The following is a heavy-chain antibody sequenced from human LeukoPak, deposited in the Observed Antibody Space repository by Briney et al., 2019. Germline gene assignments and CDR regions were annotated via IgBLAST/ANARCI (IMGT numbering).Heavy chain of an antibody. J-gene: IGHJ4*02. D-gene: IGHD3-22*01. CDR3: AREVSEGFDF. CDR2: FGTRSTSI. CDR1: GFTFGGYS. V-gene: IGHV3-21*01. Sequence: GGPLSLSFTAPGFTFGGYSLNWIRKPPGKGLEWVSSFGTRSTSIYHAGSVKGRFAISRDNAKNSLYLQMNSLRAEDTALYYCAREVSEGFDFWGQGTLVTVSS.